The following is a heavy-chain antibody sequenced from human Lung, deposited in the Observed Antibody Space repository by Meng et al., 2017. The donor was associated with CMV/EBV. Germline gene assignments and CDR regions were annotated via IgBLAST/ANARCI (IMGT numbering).Heavy chain of an antibody. Sequence: QVQLQEPGPGLVKPSGTLSLTCAVSGGSISISTWWSWVRQPPGKGLEWIGGIYHSGGTNYNPSLRGRVTISLDKSKNQFSLTLRSVTAADTAVYYCARDPYATGWAGWGQGTLVTVSS. CDR2: IYHSGGT. CDR1: GGSISISTW. V-gene: IGHV4-4*02. D-gene: IGHD6-19*01. J-gene: IGHJ4*02. CDR3: ARDPYATGWAG.